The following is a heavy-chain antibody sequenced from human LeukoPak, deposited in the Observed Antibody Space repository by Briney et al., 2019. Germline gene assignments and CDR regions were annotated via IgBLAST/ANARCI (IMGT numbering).Heavy chain of an antibody. J-gene: IGHJ5*02. CDR3: AKKGGFDP. CDR1: GFSFSNYW. CDR2: TNTDGRST. V-gene: IGHV3-74*01. Sequence: GGSLRLSCAASGFSFSNYWMHWVRQAPGKGLVWVSRTNTDGRSTTYADSVKGRFTISRDNAKNTLYLQMNSLRVEDTAVYYCAKKGGFDPWGQGTLVTVSS. D-gene: IGHD3-16*01.